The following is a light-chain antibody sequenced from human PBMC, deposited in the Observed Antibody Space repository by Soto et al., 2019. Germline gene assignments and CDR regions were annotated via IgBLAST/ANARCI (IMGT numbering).Light chain of an antibody. CDR3: QQGHDWPLT. V-gene: IGKV3-15*01. CDR2: GVS. J-gene: IGKJ2*01. Sequence: EIVMTQSPATLSVSPGERATLSCRASQSISGELAWYKQRPGQPPRLLIYGVSTRATGVPDRFSGSWSGSDFTRTISGLQSEDFAVYYCQQGHDWPLTFGQGTRLDI. CDR1: QSISGE.